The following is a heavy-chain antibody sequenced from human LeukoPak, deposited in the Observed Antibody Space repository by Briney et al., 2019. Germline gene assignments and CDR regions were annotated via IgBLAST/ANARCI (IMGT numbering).Heavy chain of an antibody. D-gene: IGHD4/OR15-4a*01. CDR3: ARDRGTMVVAMDY. Sequence: GGTLRLSCAASGFTFSSYSMNWVRQAPAKGLEWVSSISSSSSYIYYADSVKGVFTISRDNAKNSLYLQMNSLRAEDTAVYYCARDRGTMVVAMDYWGQGTLVTVSS. CDR1: GFTFSSYS. V-gene: IGHV3-21*01. J-gene: IGHJ4*02. CDR2: ISSSSSYI.